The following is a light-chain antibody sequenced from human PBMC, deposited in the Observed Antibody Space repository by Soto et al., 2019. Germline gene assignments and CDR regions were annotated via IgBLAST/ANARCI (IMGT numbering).Light chain of an antibody. Sequence: DIVMTQSPDSLAVSLGERATINCKSSQNVLYSSNNKNYLAWYQQKPGQPPKLLIYWASTRESGVPDRFSGSGSGTDFTLTISSLQAEDVAVYYCQQYYSIPLTFGPGNKVDV. J-gene: IGKJ3*01. CDR1: QNVLYSSNNKNY. CDR3: QQYYSIPLT. V-gene: IGKV4-1*01. CDR2: WAS.